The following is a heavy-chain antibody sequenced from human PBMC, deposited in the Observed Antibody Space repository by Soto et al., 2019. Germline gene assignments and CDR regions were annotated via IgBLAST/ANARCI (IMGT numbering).Heavy chain of an antibody. D-gene: IGHD2-21*02. J-gene: IGHJ5*02. CDR1: GFTFSSYA. CDR2: ISGSGGST. Sequence: GGSLRLSCAASGFTFSSYAMSWVRQAPGKGLEWVSAISGSGGSTYYADSVKGRLTISRDNSKNTLYLQMNSLRAEDTAVYYCAKGDLGLVVVTALSFDPWGQGTLVTVPS. V-gene: IGHV3-23*01. CDR3: AKGDLGLVVVTALSFDP.